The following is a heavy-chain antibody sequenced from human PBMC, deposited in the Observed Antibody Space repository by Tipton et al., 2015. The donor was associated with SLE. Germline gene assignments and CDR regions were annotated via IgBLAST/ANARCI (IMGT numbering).Heavy chain of an antibody. CDR1: GGSISSGSYY. CDR3: AGTGLIDY. J-gene: IGHJ4*02. Sequence: LSCTVSGGSISSGSYYWSWIRQPAGKGLEWIGRIYTSGSTNYNPSLKSRVTMSVDTSKNQFSLKLSSVTAADTAVYYCAGTGLIDYWGQGTLVTVSS. D-gene: IGHD6-19*01. V-gene: IGHV4-61*02. CDR2: IYTSGST.